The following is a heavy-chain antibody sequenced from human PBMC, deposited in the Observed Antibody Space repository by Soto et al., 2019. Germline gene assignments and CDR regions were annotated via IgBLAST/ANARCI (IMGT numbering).Heavy chain of an antibody. Sequence: SEALALPCAVYGWSFSGYYWNWIRQPPGKGLEWIGEINHSGSTNYNPSLKSRVTISVDTSKNQFSLKLSSVTAADTAVYYCARGGQLAIFWDYYYGMDVWGQGTTVPVSS. CDR1: GWSFSGYY. D-gene: IGHD2-21*01. CDR3: ARGGQLAIFWDYYYGMDV. CDR2: INHSGST. J-gene: IGHJ6*01. V-gene: IGHV4-34*01.